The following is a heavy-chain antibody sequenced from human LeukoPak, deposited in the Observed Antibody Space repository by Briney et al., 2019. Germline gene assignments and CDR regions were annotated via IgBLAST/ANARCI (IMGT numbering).Heavy chain of an antibody. D-gene: IGHD2-15*01. CDR1: GYTFTCYY. Sequence: ASVKVSCKASGYTFTCYYMHWVRQAPGQGLEWMGWINPNSGGTNYAQKFQGWVTMTRDTSISTAYMELSRLRSDDTAVYYCARGRSNIAVVVAATHGNYYFDYWGQGTLVTVSS. V-gene: IGHV1-2*04. CDR3: ARGRSNIAVVVAATHGNYYFDY. J-gene: IGHJ4*02. CDR2: INPNSGGT.